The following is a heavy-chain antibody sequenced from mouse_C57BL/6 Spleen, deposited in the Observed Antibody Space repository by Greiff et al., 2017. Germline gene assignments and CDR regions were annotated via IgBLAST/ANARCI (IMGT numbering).Heavy chain of an antibody. V-gene: IGHV1-55*01. CDR2: IYPGSGST. D-gene: IGHD2-1*01. CDR3: AREGVYYGNSGWFAY. J-gene: IGHJ3*01. CDR1: GYTFTSYW. Sequence: VQLQQPGAELVKPGASVKMSCKASGYTFTSYWITWVKQRPGQGLEWIGDIYPGSGSTNYNEKFKSKATLTVETSSSTAYMELSSLRSEDSAVYYCAREGVYYGNSGWFAYWGQGTLVTVSA.